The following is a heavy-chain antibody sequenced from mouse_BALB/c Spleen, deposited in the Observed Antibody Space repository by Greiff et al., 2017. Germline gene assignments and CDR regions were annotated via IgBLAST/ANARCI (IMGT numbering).Heavy chain of an antibody. CDR3: TIDPFAY. CDR2: IRLKSNNYAT. Sequence: EVQLVESGGGLVQPGGSMKLSCVASGFTFSNYWMNWVRQSPEKGLEWVAEIRLKSNNYATHYAESVKGRFTISRDDSKSSVYLQMNNLRAEDTGIYYCTIDPFAYWGQGTLVTVSA. J-gene: IGHJ3*01. V-gene: IGHV6-6*02. CDR1: GFTFSNYW.